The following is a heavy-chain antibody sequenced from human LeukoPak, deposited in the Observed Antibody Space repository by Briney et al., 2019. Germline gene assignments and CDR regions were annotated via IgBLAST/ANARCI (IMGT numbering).Heavy chain of an antibody. Sequence: GSLRLSCAASGFTFSSYSMNWVRQAPGKGLEWVSYISSTSSTIYYADSVKGRFTISGDNAKNSLYLQMNSLRAEDTAVYYCAREREHDYGTDYWGQGTLVTVSS. CDR1: GFTFSSYS. CDR2: ISSTSSTI. V-gene: IGHV3-48*01. J-gene: IGHJ4*02. CDR3: AREREHDYGTDY. D-gene: IGHD4-17*01.